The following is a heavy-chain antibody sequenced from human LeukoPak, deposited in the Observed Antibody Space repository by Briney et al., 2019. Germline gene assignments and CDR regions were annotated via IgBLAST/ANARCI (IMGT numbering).Heavy chain of an antibody. CDR3: ARGRDRSKAGDH. J-gene: IGHJ4*02. V-gene: IGHV4-34*01. CDR2: IHPSGIF. Sequence: PSETLSLTCAVYGGSCDDYYCSWIRQPPGKGLEWFGEIHPSGIFYYNSSLMSRVTISIDTSKSQFSLRLTSVTAADTAFYYCARGRDRSKAGDHWAQGSLVTVSS. CDR1: GGSCDDYY. D-gene: IGHD5-24*01.